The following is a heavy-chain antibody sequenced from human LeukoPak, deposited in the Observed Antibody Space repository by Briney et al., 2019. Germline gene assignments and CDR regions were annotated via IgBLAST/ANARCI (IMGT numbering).Heavy chain of an antibody. J-gene: IGHJ4*02. D-gene: IGHD5-18*01. CDR2: INPNSGGT. CDR1: GYTFTGYY. Sequence: ASVKVSCKASGYTFTGYYMHWVRQAPGQGLEWMGWINPNSGGTNYAQKFQGRVTTTRDTSISTAYMELSRLRSDDTAVYYCACSVSGYSYGQFDYWGQGTLVTVSS. CDR3: ACSVSGYSYGQFDY. V-gene: IGHV1-2*02.